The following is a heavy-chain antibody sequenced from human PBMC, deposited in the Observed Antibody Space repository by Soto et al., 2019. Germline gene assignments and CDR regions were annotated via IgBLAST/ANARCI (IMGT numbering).Heavy chain of an antibody. Sequence: SETLSLTCTVSGGSISSYYWSWIRQPPGKGLEWIGYIYYSGSTNYNPSLKSRVTISVDTSKNQFSLKLSSVTAADTAVYYCARAPLYSSSWYPFDYWGQGTLVTVSS. CDR2: IYYSGST. CDR3: ARAPLYSSSWYPFDY. D-gene: IGHD6-13*01. J-gene: IGHJ4*02. V-gene: IGHV4-59*01. CDR1: GGSISSYY.